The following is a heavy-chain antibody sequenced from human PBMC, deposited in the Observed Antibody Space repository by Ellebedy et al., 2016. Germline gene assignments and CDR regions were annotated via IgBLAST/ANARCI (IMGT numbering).Heavy chain of an antibody. CDR1: GYTFTTYG. Sequence: ASVKVSCKASGYTFTTYGISWLRQAPGQGLEWMGWISPYNGNTNYAQKLQGRVTMTTDTSTSTAYMELRSLTYDDTAVYYCARDLYYDETPYDCWGQGTLVTVSS. CDR3: ARDLYYDETPYDC. D-gene: IGHD3-22*01. J-gene: IGHJ4*02. CDR2: ISPYNGNT. V-gene: IGHV1-18*04.